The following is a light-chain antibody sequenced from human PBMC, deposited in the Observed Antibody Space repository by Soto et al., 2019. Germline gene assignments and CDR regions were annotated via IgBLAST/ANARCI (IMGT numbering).Light chain of an antibody. Sequence: QSVLTQPPSVSGAPGQRVTISCTGSSSNIGAGYDVHWYQQLPRTAPKLLIYGNSNRPSGVPDRFSGSKSGTSASLAITGLQAEDEADYYCQSYDSSLSGSVVGGGTKVTVL. CDR2: GNS. J-gene: IGLJ2*01. V-gene: IGLV1-40*01. CDR1: SSNIGAGYD. CDR3: QSYDSSLSGSV.